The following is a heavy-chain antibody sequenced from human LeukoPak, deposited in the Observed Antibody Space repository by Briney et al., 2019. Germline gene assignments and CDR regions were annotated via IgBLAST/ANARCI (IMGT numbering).Heavy chain of an antibody. J-gene: IGHJ4*02. CDR1: GFTFSSYG. CDR2: ISYDGSNK. CDR3: AKSSTIIEELGYYFDY. Sequence: GGSMRLSCAAYGFTFSSYGMHWVRQAPGKGLEWVAVISYDGSNKYYADSVKGRFTISRDNSKNTLYLQMNSLRAEDTAVYYCAKSSTIIEELGYYFDYWGQGTLVTVSS. V-gene: IGHV3-30*18. D-gene: IGHD3-22*01.